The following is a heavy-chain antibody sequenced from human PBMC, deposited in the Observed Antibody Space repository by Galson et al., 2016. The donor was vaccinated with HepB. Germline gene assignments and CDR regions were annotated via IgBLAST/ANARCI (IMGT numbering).Heavy chain of an antibody. Sequence: VRHAPGKGLEWVSGITWSTGSITYADSWESGTITCADSMQARFTISRDNARNSLYLQMNSLRAEDTAVYYCARGWDDFWSAGRFDPGGQGTLVTVSS. CDR2: ITWSTGSI. D-gene: IGHD3-3*01. J-gene: IGHJ5*02. CDR3: ARGWDDFWSAGRFDP. V-gene: IGHV3-9*01.